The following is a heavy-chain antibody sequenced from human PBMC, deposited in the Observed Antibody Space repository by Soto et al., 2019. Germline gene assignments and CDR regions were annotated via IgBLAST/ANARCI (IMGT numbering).Heavy chain of an antibody. V-gene: IGHV3-7*01. CDR2: IKEDGSEK. J-gene: IGHJ4*02. CDR1: GSTFSNYW. Sequence: PGGSLRLSCAASGSTFSNYWMRWVRQAPGKGPEWVANIKEDGSEKHYVDSVKGRFTISRDNAKSSVDLQMNSLTAEDTAVYYCARGGNWAFQYWGQGTLVTVSS. D-gene: IGHD1-1*01. CDR3: ARGGNWAFQY.